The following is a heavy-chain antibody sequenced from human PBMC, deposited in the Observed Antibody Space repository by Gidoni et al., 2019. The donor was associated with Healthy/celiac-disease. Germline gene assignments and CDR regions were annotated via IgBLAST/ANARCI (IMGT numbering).Heavy chain of an antibody. CDR2: ISSSGSTI. V-gene: IGHV3-48*03. Sequence: EVQLVESGGGLVQPGGSLRLSCAASGFTFSSYEMNWVRQAPGKGLEWVSYISSSGSTIYYADSVKGRFTISRDNAKNSLYLQMNSLRAEDTAVYYCARDPPLYYDSSGYSDVALDYWGQGTLVTVSS. CDR1: GFTFSSYE. J-gene: IGHJ4*02. D-gene: IGHD3-22*01. CDR3: ARDPPLYYDSSGYSDVALDY.